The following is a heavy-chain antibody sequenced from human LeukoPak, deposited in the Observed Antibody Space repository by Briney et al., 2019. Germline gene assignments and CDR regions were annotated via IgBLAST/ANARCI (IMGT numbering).Heavy chain of an antibody. J-gene: IGHJ4*02. CDR1: GFTFSSYG. CDR2: ISCDGSNK. CDR3: AKDVESYFDY. Sequence: GRSLRLSCAASGFTFSSYGMHWVRQAPGKGLEWVAVISCDGSNKYYADSVKGRFTISRDNSKNTLYLQMNSLRAEDTAVYYCAKDVESYFDYWGQGTLVTVSS. V-gene: IGHV3-30*18.